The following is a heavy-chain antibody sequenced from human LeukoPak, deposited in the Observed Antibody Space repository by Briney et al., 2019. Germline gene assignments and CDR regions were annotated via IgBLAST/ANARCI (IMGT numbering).Heavy chain of an antibody. J-gene: IGHJ6*02. V-gene: IGHV3-13*04. Sequence: GGSLRLSCAASGFTFSTYDMHWVRQVTGKDLEWVSAIGAGEDTYYLGSVKGRFTVSRENAKNVLYLQMSSLRVEDTAVYYCVREIRETVITRHYYYGIDVWGRGTTVTVSS. D-gene: IGHD1-7*01. CDR2: IGAGEDT. CDR1: GFTFSTYD. CDR3: VREIRETVITRHYYYGIDV.